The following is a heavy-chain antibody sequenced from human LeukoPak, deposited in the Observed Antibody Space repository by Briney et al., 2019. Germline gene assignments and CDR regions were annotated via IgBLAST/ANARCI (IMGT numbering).Heavy chain of an antibody. CDR3: AKAEGYDILTGLDY. CDR2: TYYRSKWYN. V-gene: IGHV6-1*01. J-gene: IGHJ4*02. Sequence: SQTLSLTCAISGDSVSSNSAAWNWIRQSPSRGLEWLGRTYYRSKWYNDYAASVKSRITINPDTSKNQFSLQLNSVTPEDTAVYYCAKAEGYDILTGLDYWGQGTLVTVSS. D-gene: IGHD3-9*01. CDR1: GDSVSSNSAA.